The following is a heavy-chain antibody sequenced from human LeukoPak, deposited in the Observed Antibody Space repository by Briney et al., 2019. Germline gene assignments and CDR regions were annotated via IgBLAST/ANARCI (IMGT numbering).Heavy chain of an antibody. V-gene: IGHV3-74*01. CDR3: ASPRDGYNSFDY. J-gene: IGHJ4*02. Sequence: PGGSLRLSCAASGFTFSSYWMHWVRQAPGKGLVWVSRINSDGSSTSYADSVKGRFTISRDNAKNTLYLQMNSLRAEDTAVYYCASPRDGYNSFDYWGQGTLVTVSS. D-gene: IGHD5-24*01. CDR1: GFTFSSYW. CDR2: INSDGSST.